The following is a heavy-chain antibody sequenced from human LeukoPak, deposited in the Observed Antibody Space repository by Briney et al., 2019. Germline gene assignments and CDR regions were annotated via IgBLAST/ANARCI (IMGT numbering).Heavy chain of an antibody. V-gene: IGHV4-34*01. Sequence: GSLRLSCAASGFSLHNHWMTWVRQPPGKGLEWIGEINHSGSTNYNPSLKSRVTISVDTSKNQFSLKLSSVTAADTAVYYCARATYYYGSGSYYYYYGMDVWGQGTTVTVSS. CDR3: ARATYYYGSGSYYYYYGMDV. D-gene: IGHD3-10*01. J-gene: IGHJ6*02. CDR1: GFSLHNHW. CDR2: INHSGST.